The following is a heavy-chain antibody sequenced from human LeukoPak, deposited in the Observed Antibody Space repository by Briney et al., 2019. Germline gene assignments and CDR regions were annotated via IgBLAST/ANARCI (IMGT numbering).Heavy chain of an antibody. V-gene: IGHV3-30*03. J-gene: IGHJ4*02. CDR1: GFTVSSNY. CDR2: ISYDGSNK. Sequence: GGSLRLSCATSGFTVSSNYMSWVRQAPGKGLEWVAVISYDGSNKYYADSVKGRFTISRDNSKNTLYLQMNSLRAEDTAVYYCASLDDTYYCGSGHDYWGQGTLVTVSS. D-gene: IGHD3-10*01. CDR3: ASLDDTYYCGSGHDY.